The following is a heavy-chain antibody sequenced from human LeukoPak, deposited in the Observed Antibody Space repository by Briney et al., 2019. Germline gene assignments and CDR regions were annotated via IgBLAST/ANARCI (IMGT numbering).Heavy chain of an antibody. D-gene: IGHD3-3*01. CDR2: ISYDGSNK. V-gene: IGHV3-30-3*01. CDR1: GFTFSSYA. J-gene: IGHJ4*02. Sequence: GRSLRLSCAASGFTFSSYAMHWVRQAPGKGLEWVAVISYDGSNKYYADSVKGRFTISRDNSKNTLYLQMNSLRAEDTAVYYCASPYYDFWSGYCQGIFDYWGQGTLVTVSS. CDR3: ASPYYDFWSGYCQGIFDY.